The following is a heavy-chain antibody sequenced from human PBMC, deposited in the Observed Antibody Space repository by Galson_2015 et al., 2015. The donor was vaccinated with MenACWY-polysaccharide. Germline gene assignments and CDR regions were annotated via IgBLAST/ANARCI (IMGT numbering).Heavy chain of an antibody. CDR3: ARDSENLDY. Sequence: SVKVSCKASGYIFTNYAMHWVRQAPGQRFEWMGWISAGNGRTEYSQKFQGRVTITRDTSASTAYMEVSSLRSEGTAVYYCARDSENLDYWGQGTLVTVSS. V-gene: IGHV1-3*01. D-gene: IGHD6-19*01. CDR2: ISAGNGRT. CDR1: GYIFTNYA. J-gene: IGHJ4*02.